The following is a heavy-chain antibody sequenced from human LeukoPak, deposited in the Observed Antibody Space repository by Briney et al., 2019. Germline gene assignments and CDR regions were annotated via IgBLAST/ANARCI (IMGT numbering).Heavy chain of an antibody. J-gene: IGHJ4*02. D-gene: IGHD4-17*01. CDR3: AGGSGTVTTD. CDR1: GASISSGGYL. CDR2: IYHSGSA. Sequence: SQTLSLTCAVSGASISSGGYLWTWIRQPPGKGLEWIGYIYHSGSAYYNPSLKSRATMSVDKSKNQFSLSLTSVTAADTAVYYCAGGSGTVTTDWGQGTLVIVSS. V-gene: IGHV4-30-2*01.